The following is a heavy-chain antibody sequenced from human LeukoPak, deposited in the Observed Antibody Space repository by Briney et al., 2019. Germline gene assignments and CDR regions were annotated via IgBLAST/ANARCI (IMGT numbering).Heavy chain of an antibody. CDR2: INHSGST. CDR1: GGSFSGYY. CDR3: ARDLGAMGGYYGMDV. V-gene: IGHV4-34*01. Sequence: PSETLSLTCAAYGGSFSGYYWSWIRQPPGKGLEWIGEINHSGSTNYNPSLKSRVTISVDTSKNQFSLKLSSVTAADTAVYYCARDLGAMGGYYGMDVWGQGTTVTVSS. J-gene: IGHJ6*02. D-gene: IGHD5-18*01.